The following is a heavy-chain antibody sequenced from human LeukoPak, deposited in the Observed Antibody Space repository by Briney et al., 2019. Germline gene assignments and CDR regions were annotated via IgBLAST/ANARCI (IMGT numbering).Heavy chain of an antibody. CDR2: INAGNGNT. CDR1: GYTFTSYA. Sequence: ASAKVSCKASGYTFTSYAMHWVRQAPGQRLEWMGWINAGNGNTKYSQKFQGRVTITRDTSASTAYMELSSLRSEDTAVYYCARAPSRLRFLEWLTHFDCWGQGTLVTVSS. V-gene: IGHV1-3*01. D-gene: IGHD3-3*01. CDR3: ARAPSRLRFLEWLTHFDC. J-gene: IGHJ4*02.